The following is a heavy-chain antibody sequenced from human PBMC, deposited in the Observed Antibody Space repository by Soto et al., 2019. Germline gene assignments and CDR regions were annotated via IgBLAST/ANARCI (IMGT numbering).Heavy chain of an antibody. CDR3: ERAYEILPLLFDS. J-gene: IGHJ4*02. D-gene: IGHD3-9*01. CDR2: INANSGDT. CDR1: GYTLTGYG. Sequence: APVKVYCKASGYTLTGYGMNWVRQAPGQGLEWMGWINANSGDTNYAQKFQGGVTMTRDTSTSTAYLELSRLRSDHTAAYYCERAYEILPLLFDSWGQGTLVTVSS. V-gene: IGHV1-2*02.